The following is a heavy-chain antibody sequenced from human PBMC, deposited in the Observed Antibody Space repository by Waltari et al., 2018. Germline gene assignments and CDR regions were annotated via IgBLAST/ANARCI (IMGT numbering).Heavy chain of an antibody. J-gene: IGHJ4*02. Sequence: QVQLVQSGAEVKKPGSSVKVSCKASGGTFSSYAISWVRQAPAQGLEWMGGIIPIFGTANYAQKFQGRVTITADESTSTAYMELSSLRSEDTAVYYCARDHVDYYDSSGYASFDYWGQGTLVTVSS. CDR1: GGTFSSYA. CDR3: ARDHVDYYDSSGYASFDY. D-gene: IGHD3-22*01. CDR2: IIPIFGTA. V-gene: IGHV1-69*01.